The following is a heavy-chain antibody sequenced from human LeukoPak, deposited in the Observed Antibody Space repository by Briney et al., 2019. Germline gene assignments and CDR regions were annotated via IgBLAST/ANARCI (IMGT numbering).Heavy chain of an antibody. J-gene: IGHJ6*03. CDR3: ARDPYSGSYGDYYYYYMDV. CDR2: IRYDGSNK. D-gene: IGHD1-26*01. V-gene: IGHV3-30*02. Sequence: PGRSLRLSCAASGFTFSNYGMYWVRQAPGKGLEWVAFIRYDGSNKYYADSVKGRFTISRDNSKNTLYLQMNSLRAEDTAVYYCARDPYSGSYGDYYYYYMDVWGKGTTVTISS. CDR1: GFTFSNYG.